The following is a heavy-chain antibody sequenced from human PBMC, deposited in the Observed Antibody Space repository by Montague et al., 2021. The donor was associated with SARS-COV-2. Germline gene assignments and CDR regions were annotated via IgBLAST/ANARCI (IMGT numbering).Heavy chain of an antibody. J-gene: IGHJ6*02. D-gene: IGHD4-23*01. CDR3: ARGGCNSADDYNYPMDL. CDR1: GGSISSYY. Sequence: SETLSLTCTVSGGSISSYYWTWIRQPPGKGLESIGYIYQNWSTKYNPSLKSRVTISVDTSKNQFSLKLSSVSVADTAVYYCARGGCNSADDYNYPMDLWGQGTTVTVSS. CDR2: IYQNWST. V-gene: IGHV4-59*01.